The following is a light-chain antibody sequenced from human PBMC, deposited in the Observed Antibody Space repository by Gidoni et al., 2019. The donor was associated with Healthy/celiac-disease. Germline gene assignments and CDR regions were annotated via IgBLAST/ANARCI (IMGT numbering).Light chain of an antibody. Sequence: EIVLTQSPATLSLSPGERATLSCRASQSVSSYLAWYQQKPGQPPRLLIYDASNRATGLPARFSGSGSGTDFTLTISSLEPEDFAVYYCQQRSNWPPLFTFGPGTKVDIK. CDR3: QQRSNWPPLFT. J-gene: IGKJ3*01. CDR1: QSVSSY. V-gene: IGKV3-11*01. CDR2: DAS.